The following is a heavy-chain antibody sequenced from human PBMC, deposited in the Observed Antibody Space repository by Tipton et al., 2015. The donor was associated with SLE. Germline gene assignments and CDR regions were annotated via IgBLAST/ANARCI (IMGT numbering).Heavy chain of an antibody. CDR2: IIPIFGTA. V-gene: IGHV1-69*05. Sequence: QLVQSGAEVKKPGASVKVSCKASGYTFTSYGISWVRQAPGQGLEWMGGIIPIFGTANYAQKFQGRVTITTDESTSTAYMELSSLRSEDTAVYYCAREEQQQLVRWFDPWGQGTLVTVSS. CDR1: GYTFTSYG. J-gene: IGHJ5*02. D-gene: IGHD6-13*01. CDR3: AREEQQQLVRWFDP.